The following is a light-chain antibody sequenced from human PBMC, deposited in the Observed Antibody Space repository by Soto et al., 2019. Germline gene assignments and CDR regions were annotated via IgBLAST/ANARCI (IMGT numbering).Light chain of an antibody. V-gene: IGLV2-14*01. CDR1: SSYVGGYNY. CDR3: SSYTSRSTFV. CDR2: EVS. Sequence: QSVLTQPASVSGSPGQSITISCSGSSSYVGGYNYASWYQQHPGKAPKLMIYEVSNRPSGVANRFSGSKSGNTASLTISGLQAEDEADYYCSSYTSRSTFVLGTGTKVTVL. J-gene: IGLJ1*01.